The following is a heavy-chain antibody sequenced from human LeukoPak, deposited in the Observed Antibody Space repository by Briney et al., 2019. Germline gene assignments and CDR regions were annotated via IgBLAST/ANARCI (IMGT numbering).Heavy chain of an antibody. J-gene: IGHJ6*03. Sequence: GGSLRLSCAASGFTFDDYAMHWVRQAPGKGLEWVSGISWNSGSIGYADPVKGRFTISRDNSKNSLYLQMNSLRAEDTALYYCAKDRAVRGVPYYYYYMDVWGKGTTVTVSS. V-gene: IGHV3-9*01. CDR3: AKDRAVRGVPYYYYYMDV. D-gene: IGHD3-10*01. CDR2: ISWNSGSI. CDR1: GFTFDDYA.